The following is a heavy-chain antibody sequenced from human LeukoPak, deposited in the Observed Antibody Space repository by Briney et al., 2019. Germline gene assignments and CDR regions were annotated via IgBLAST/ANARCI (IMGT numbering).Heavy chain of an antibody. D-gene: IGHD4-17*01. CDR3: APIFGDYSDFDS. V-gene: IGHV4-34*01. J-gene: IGHJ4*02. CDR2: ITHSGST. CDR1: GGSFSNYY. Sequence: LETLSLTCAVYGGSFSNYYLSWVRQPPGKGLEWIGEITHSGSTNYNPSLKSRVTISVDTSKSQFSLKLRSVAAADTAVYYCAPIFGDYSDFDSWGQGTLVTVSS.